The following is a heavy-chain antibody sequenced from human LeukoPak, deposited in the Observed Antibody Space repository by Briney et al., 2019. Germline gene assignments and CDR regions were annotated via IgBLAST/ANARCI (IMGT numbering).Heavy chain of an antibody. Sequence: SQTLSLTCAVSGGSISSGGYSWSWIRQPPWKGLEWIGYIYHSGSTNYNPSLKSRVTISVDKSKNQFSLKLSSVTAADTAVYYCARYGLVGANPGPFDYWGQGTLVTVSS. CDR2: IYHSGST. D-gene: IGHD1-26*01. J-gene: IGHJ4*02. CDR3: ARYGLVGANPGPFDY. V-gene: IGHV4-30-2*01. CDR1: GGSISSGGYS.